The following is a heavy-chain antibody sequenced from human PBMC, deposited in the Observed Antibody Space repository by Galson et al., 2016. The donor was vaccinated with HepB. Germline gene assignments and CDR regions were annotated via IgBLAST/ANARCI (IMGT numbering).Heavy chain of an antibody. CDR3: ARERSEYSDGKDY. CDR1: GFIFSSYG. V-gene: IGHV3-33*01. D-gene: IGHD5-18*01. J-gene: IGHJ4*02. CDR2: IWYDGSNK. Sequence: SLRLSCAASGFIFSSYGMHWVRQAPGKGLEWVAVIWYDGSNKYYADSVKGRFTISRDNSKNTLYLQMNSLRAEDTAVYYCARERSEYSDGKDYWGQGTLVTVSS.